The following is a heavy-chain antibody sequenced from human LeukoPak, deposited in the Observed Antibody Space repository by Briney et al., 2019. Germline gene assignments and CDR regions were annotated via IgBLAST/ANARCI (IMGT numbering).Heavy chain of an antibody. Sequence: PGGSLRLSCAASGFTSTSYAMSWVRQAPGKGREWVSAITGSGGSTYYADSVKGRFTISRDNSKNTLYLQMNSLRAEDTAVYYCAAYRSGWQTFDYWGQGTLVTVSS. J-gene: IGHJ4*02. D-gene: IGHD6-19*01. CDR1: GFTSTSYA. CDR2: ITGSGGST. CDR3: AAYRSGWQTFDY. V-gene: IGHV3-23*01.